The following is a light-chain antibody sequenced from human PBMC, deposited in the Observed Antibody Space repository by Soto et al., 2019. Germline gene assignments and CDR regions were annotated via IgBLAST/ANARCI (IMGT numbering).Light chain of an antibody. V-gene: IGKV1-39*01. CDR1: QNIRNY. CDR2: AAS. Sequence: DIQMTQSPSSLSASVGDRVTITCRASQNIRNYLNWYQQKPGDAPKLLIYAASTLQGAVPSRFSGGGSGTDFTLTISSLQPEDIATYHCQQGHSTPYTFGQGTRLEIQ. J-gene: IGKJ2*01. CDR3: QQGHSTPYT.